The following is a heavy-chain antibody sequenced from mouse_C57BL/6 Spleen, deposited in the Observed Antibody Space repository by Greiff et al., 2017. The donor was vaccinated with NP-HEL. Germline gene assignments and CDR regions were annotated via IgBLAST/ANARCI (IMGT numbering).Heavy chain of an antibody. CDR3: ARDDDYDEGY. Sequence: EVQLVESGPGLVKPSQSLSLTCSVTGYSITSGYYWNWIRQFPGNKLEWMGYISYDGSNNYNPSLKNRISITRDTSKNQFFLKLNSVTTEDTATYYCARDDDYDEGYWGQGTSVTVSS. J-gene: IGHJ4*01. D-gene: IGHD2-4*01. V-gene: IGHV3-6*01. CDR2: ISYDGSN. CDR1: GYSITSGYY.